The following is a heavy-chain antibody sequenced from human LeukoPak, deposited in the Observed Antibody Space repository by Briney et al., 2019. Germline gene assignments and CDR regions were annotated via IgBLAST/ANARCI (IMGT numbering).Heavy chain of an antibody. D-gene: IGHD2-15*01. CDR1: GGSICIYY. CDR2: IYSTGST. V-gene: IGHV4-59*01. J-gene: IGHJ3*02. Sequence: SETLSLTCSVSGGSICIYYWSCIREPPGGGLECIGYIYSTGSTNYNPSLKSRVTMSVDTSKNQISLKLSSVTAADTAVYSCARGKGGSLSAFDIWGQGTMLSVSS. CDR3: ARGKGGSLSAFDI.